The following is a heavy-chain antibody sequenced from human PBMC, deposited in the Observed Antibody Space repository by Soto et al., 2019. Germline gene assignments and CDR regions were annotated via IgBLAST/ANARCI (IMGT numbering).Heavy chain of an antibody. Sequence: QVQLQQSGPGLVKPSQTLSLTCAISGDSVSSNTAAWNWIRQSPSRGLEWLGRTYYRSKWYNDYAVSVKSGITINPDTAKNQVPMHLNSVTPEDTAVYYCAIISHDSSPSWGQGTMVTVSS. D-gene: IGHD3-22*01. CDR1: GDSVSSNTAA. CDR3: AIISHDSSPS. V-gene: IGHV6-1*01. J-gene: IGHJ3*01. CDR2: TYYRSKWYN.